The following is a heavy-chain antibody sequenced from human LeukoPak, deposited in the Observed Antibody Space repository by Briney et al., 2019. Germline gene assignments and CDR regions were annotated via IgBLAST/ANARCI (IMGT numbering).Heavy chain of an antibody. CDR3: VRDTYYYGSETYYFDY. CDR2: IYHSGST. CDR1: GGSISSSNW. D-gene: IGHD3-10*01. V-gene: IGHV4-4*02. Sequence: SETLSLTCAVSGGSISSSNWWSWVRQPPGKGLEWIGEIYHSGSTNYNPSLKSRVTISVDKSKDQFSLKLSSVTAADTAVDYCVRDTYYYGSETYYFDYWGQGTLVTVSS. J-gene: IGHJ4*02.